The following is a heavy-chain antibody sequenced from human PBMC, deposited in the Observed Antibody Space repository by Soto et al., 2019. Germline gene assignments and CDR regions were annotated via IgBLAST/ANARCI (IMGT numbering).Heavy chain of an antibody. D-gene: IGHD3-10*01. CDR2: IYHSGST. J-gene: IGHJ6*02. Sequence: SETLSLTCAVSGGSISSSNWWSWVRQPPGKGLEWIGEIYHSGSTNYNPSLKSRVTISVDKSKNQFSLKLSSVTAADTAVYYCARLGDYYGSGSYCKDYYYYGMDVWGQGTTVTVSS. V-gene: IGHV4-4*02. CDR3: ARLGDYYGSGSYCKDYYYYGMDV. CDR1: GGSISSSNW.